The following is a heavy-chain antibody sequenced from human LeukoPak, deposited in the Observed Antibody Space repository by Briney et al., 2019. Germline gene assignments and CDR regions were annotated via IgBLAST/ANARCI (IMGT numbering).Heavy chain of an antibody. Sequence: GGSLRLSCAASGFTFISYNMNWVRQAPGKGLEWVSSTSSNSRNIYYVDSVKGRFTISRDNAENALYLQMNSLRAEDTAVYYCAKGCSSASCYNQFFDSWGQGTLVTVSS. D-gene: IGHD2-2*02. CDR2: TSSNSRNI. CDR3: AKGCSSASCYNQFFDS. J-gene: IGHJ4*02. CDR1: GFTFISYN. V-gene: IGHV3-21*04.